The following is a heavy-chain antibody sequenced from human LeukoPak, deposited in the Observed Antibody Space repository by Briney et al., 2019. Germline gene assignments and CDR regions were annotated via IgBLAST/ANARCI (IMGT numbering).Heavy chain of an antibody. CDR2: IKSKTDGGTT. Sequence: GGSLRLSCAASGFTFSNAWMSWVRQAPGKGLEWVGRIKSKTDGGTTDYAAPVKGRFTISRDDSKNTLYLQMNSLKTEDTAVYYCTRTDFWSGYMVDYWGQGTLVTVSS. CDR1: GFTFSNAW. D-gene: IGHD3-3*01. J-gene: IGHJ4*02. CDR3: TRTDFWSGYMVDY. V-gene: IGHV3-15*01.